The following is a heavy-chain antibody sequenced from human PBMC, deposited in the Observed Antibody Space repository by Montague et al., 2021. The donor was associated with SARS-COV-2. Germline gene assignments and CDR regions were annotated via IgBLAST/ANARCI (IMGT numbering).Heavy chain of an antibody. CDR1: GDAITTEY. CDR2: SEDTGTT. J-gene: IGHJ4*02. Sequence: SETRESTGRGAGDAITTEYGSWIRQSPGRGLEGRGQSEDTGTTKDDPSLKRRGTRSGDTSRRQFSLKLKSVTAADTAVYYCARAQTTCFIANCANYFDYWGQGALVTVSS. CDR3: ARAQTTCFIANCANYFDY. D-gene: IGHD1-1*01. V-gene: IGHV4-59*01.